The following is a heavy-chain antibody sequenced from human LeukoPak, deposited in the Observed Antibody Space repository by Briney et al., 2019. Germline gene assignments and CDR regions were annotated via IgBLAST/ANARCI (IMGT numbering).Heavy chain of an antibody. CDR1: GFTFSNYE. D-gene: IGHD3-22*01. CDR3: ARDLTYYQDSSGYYYDAFDM. V-gene: IGHV3-7*04. J-gene: IGHJ3*02. Sequence: GGSLRLSCADSGFTFSNYEMTWVRQAPGKGLEWVANIRQDGNEKYYVDSVKGRFTISRDNAKNSLYLQMNSLRAEDTAVYYCARDLTYYQDSSGYYYDAFDMWGQGTMVTVSS. CDR2: IRQDGNEK.